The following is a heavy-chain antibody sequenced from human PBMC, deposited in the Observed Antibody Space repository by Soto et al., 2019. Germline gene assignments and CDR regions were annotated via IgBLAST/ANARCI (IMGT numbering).Heavy chain of an antibody. CDR2: IYDTGRT. Sequence: SETLSLTCTVSGGSISSFYWSWIRQSPGKGLEWIGSIYDTGRTNYNPSLESRVTISVDRSKNQFSLKLSSVTAADTAVYYCARVPDYWGQGILVTVSS. CDR3: ARVPDY. D-gene: IGHD2-2*01. J-gene: IGHJ4*02. V-gene: IGHV4-59*12. CDR1: GGSISSFY.